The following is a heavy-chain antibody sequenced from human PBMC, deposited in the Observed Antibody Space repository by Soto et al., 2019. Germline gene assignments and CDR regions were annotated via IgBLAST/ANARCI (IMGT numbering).Heavy chain of an antibody. CDR2: ISGSGGST. D-gene: IGHD6-19*01. CDR3: AKGAQWLIRWGHPLYYFDY. J-gene: IGHJ4*02. Sequence: GGSLRLSCAASGFTFSSYAMGWVRQAPGKGLEWVSAISGSGGSTYYADSVKGRFTISRDNSKNTLYLQMNSLRAEDTAVYYCAKGAQWLIRWGHPLYYFDYWGQGTLVTVSS. CDR1: GFTFSSYA. V-gene: IGHV3-23*01.